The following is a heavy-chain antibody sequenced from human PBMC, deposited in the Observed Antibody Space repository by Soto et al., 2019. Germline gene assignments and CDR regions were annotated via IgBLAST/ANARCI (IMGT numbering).Heavy chain of an antibody. CDR2: INHSGST. Sequence: SETLSLTCAVYGGSFSGYYWSWIRQPPGKGLEWIGEINHSGSTNYNPSLKSRVTISVDTSKNQFSLKLSSVTTADTAVYYCARGVAPPRTYYYDSSGYRNWFDPWGQGTLVTVSS. CDR1: GGSFSGYY. D-gene: IGHD3-22*01. V-gene: IGHV4-34*01. CDR3: ARGVAPPRTYYYDSSGYRNWFDP. J-gene: IGHJ5*02.